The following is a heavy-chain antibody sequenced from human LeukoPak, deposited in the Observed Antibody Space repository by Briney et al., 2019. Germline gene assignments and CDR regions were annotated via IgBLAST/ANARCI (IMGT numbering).Heavy chain of an antibody. D-gene: IGHD3-22*01. CDR2: INPNSGGT. CDR3: ARAPSMGYYDSSGYNWNFDY. V-gene: IGHV1-2*02. Sequence: GASVKVSCKASGYTFTGYYMHWARQAPGQGLEWMGWINPNSGGTNYAQKFQGRVTMTRDTSISTAYMELSRLRSDDTAVYYCARAPSMGYYDSSGYNWNFDYWGQGTLVTVSS. CDR1: GYTFTGYY. J-gene: IGHJ4*02.